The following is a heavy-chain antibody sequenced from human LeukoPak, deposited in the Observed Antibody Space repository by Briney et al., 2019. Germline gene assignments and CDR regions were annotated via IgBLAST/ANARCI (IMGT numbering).Heavy chain of an antibody. CDR3: ARPVAARRGALGAIDY. J-gene: IGHJ4*02. CDR1: GYSFTNFW. V-gene: IGHV5-51*01. CDR2: IYPGDSDT. D-gene: IGHD6-6*01. Sequence: GESLKISCKGSGYSFTNFWIGWVRQMPGKGLEWMGIIYPGDSDTRYSPSFQGQVTISADKSISTAYLQWSSLKASDTAMYYCARPVAARRGALGAIDYWGQGTLVTVSS.